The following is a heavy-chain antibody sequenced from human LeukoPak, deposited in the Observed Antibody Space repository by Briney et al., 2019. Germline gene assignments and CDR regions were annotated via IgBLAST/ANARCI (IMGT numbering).Heavy chain of an antibody. CDR1: GFTFSSYA. D-gene: IGHD6-19*01. V-gene: IGHV3-30-3*01. Sequence: GGSLRLSCAASGFTFSSYAMHWVRQAPGKGLEWVAVISYDGSNKYYADSVKGRFTISRDNSETTLYLQMNSLRAEDTAVYYCARDLYSSGWYYYWGQGTLVTVSS. CDR2: ISYDGSNK. J-gene: IGHJ4*02. CDR3: ARDLYSSGWYYY.